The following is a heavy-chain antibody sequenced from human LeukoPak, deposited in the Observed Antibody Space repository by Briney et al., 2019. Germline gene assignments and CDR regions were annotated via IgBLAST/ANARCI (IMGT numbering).Heavy chain of an antibody. CDR2: TSSSSSYI. Sequence: GGSLRLSCAASGFTFSSCNMNWVRQAPGKGLEWVSSTSSSSSYIHYADSVKGRFTISRDNAKDSLYLQMNSLRAEDTAVYYCARDSTSSRGGIVDYWGQGTLVTVSS. CDR3: ARDSTSSRGGIVDY. D-gene: IGHD6-6*01. V-gene: IGHV3-21*01. J-gene: IGHJ4*02. CDR1: GFTFSSCN.